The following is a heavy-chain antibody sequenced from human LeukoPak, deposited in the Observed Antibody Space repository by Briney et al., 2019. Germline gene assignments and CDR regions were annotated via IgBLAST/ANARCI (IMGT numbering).Heavy chain of an antibody. CDR3: TRSTNLGAFDI. CDR1: GGSVSSGTYY. Sequence: SETLSLTCTVSGGSVSSGTYYWSWIRQPPGKGLEWIGYIYYSGSTNYNPSLKSRVTISVDTSKNQCSLKLNSVTTADTAVYYCTRSTNLGAFDIWGQGTMVTVSS. D-gene: IGHD2-8*01. J-gene: IGHJ3*02. V-gene: IGHV4-61*01. CDR2: IYYSGST.